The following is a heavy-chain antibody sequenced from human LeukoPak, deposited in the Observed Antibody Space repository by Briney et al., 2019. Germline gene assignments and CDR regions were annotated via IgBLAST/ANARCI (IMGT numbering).Heavy chain of an antibody. V-gene: IGHV3-23*01. J-gene: IGHJ4*02. Sequence: PGGSLRLSCAASGFTFSKYAISWVRQAPGKGLEWVSAVSGGSDSTYYADSVKGRFTISRDNSKNTLYLQMNSLRAEDTAVYYCAKDGRGYWGQGTLVTVSS. CDR2: VSGGSDST. CDR1: GFTFSKYA. CDR3: AKDGRGY.